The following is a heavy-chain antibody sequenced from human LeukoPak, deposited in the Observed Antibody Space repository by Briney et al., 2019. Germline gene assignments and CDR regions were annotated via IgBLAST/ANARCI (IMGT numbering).Heavy chain of an antibody. CDR1: GFTVSSNY. V-gene: IGHV3-66*01. CDR2: IYSGGST. D-gene: IGHD3-10*01. CDR3: ARIKGRGVITY. Sequence: GGSLRLSCAASGFTVSSNYMSWVRQAPGKGLEWVSVIYSGGSTYYADSVKGRFTISRDNSKNTLYLQMNSLRAEDTAVYYCARIKGRGVITYWGQGTLSPSPQ. J-gene: IGHJ4*02.